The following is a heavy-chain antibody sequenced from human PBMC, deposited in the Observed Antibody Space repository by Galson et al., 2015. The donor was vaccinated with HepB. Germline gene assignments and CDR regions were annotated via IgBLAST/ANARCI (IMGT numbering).Heavy chain of an antibody. Sequence: QSGAEVKKPGESLKISCKGSGYSFTSYWIGWVRQMPGKGLEWMGIIYPGDSDTRYSPSFQGQVTISADKSISTAYLQWSSLKASDTAMYYCARLRRYYGSGSYYKRATYFDYWGQGTLVTVSS. D-gene: IGHD3-10*01. CDR1: GYSFTSYW. V-gene: IGHV5-51*01. J-gene: IGHJ4*02. CDR2: IYPGDSDT. CDR3: ARLRRYYGSGSYYKRATYFDY.